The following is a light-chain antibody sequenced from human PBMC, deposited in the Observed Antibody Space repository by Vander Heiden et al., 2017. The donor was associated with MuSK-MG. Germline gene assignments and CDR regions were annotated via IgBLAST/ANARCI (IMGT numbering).Light chain of an antibody. CDR2: AAS. Sequence: DIQLTQSPSFLSASLGDRVTITCRASQGITSYLAWYQQKPGKAPKLLIYAASTLQSGVPSRFSGSGSGTEFTLTISSLQPEDFATYYCEQLNSSPLTFGGGTKVEIK. J-gene: IGKJ4*01. CDR3: EQLNSSPLT. CDR1: QGITSY. V-gene: IGKV1-9*01.